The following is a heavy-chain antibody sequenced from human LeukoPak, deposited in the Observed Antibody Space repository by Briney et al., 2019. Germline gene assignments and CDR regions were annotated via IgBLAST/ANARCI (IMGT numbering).Heavy chain of an antibody. CDR3: AKDPNIVSTVTLRAFDI. CDR2: VYHSGGP. Sequence: SVTLSLTCAVSGVSISSSSWWSWVRQPPGKGLEWIGEVYHSGGPNYNPSFGGRVPILVDKSKNQFSPNLGSLNAADTAVYYCAKDPNIVSTVTLRAFDIWGQGTMVSVSS. V-gene: IGHV4-4*02. D-gene: IGHD5/OR15-5a*01. J-gene: IGHJ3*02. CDR1: GVSISSSSW.